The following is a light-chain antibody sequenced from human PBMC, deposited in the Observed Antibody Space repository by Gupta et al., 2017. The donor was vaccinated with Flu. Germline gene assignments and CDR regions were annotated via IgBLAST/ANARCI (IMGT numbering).Light chain of an antibody. Sequence: QSALTQPASVSGSPGQSITISCTGTSSDIGGFNYVSWYQQHPGKAPKLIIFEVSNRPSGVSSRFSGSKSGNTASLTISGLQPEDEADYYCSSYTSGSTLVFGGGAKMTVL. J-gene: IGLJ2*01. V-gene: IGLV2-14*01. CDR1: SSDIGGFNY. CDR3: SSYTSGSTLV. CDR2: EVS.